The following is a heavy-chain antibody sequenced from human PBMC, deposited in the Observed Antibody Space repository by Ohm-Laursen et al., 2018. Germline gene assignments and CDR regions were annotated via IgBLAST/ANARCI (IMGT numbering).Heavy chain of an antibody. V-gene: IGHV1-69*13. CDR1: GGTFSSYA. CDR3: ARDVYYGDYGV. J-gene: IGHJ6*02. CDR2: IIPIFGTA. D-gene: IGHD4-17*01. Sequence: EASVKVSCNASGGTFSSYAISWVRQAPGQGLEWMGGIIPIFGTANYAQKFQGRVTITADESTSTAYMELSSLRSEDTAVYYCARDVYYGDYGVWGQGTTVTVSS.